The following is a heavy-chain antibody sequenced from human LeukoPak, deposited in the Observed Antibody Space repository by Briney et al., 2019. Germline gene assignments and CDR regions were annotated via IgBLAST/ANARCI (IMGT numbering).Heavy chain of an antibody. D-gene: IGHD3-10*01. V-gene: IGHV3-74*01. CDR3: ARDVAGSYYGSGPFVYGMDV. CDR2: INSDGSST. CDR1: GFTFSSYA. J-gene: IGHJ6*02. Sequence: GGSLRLSCAASGFTFSSYAMHWVRQAPGKGLVWVSRINSDGSSTSYADSVKGRFTISRDNAKNTLYLQMNSLRAEDTAVYYCARDVAGSYYGSGPFVYGMDVWGQGTTVTVSS.